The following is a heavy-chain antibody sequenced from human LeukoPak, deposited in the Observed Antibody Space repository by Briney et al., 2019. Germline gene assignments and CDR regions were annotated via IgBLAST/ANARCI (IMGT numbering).Heavy chain of an antibody. J-gene: IGHJ4*02. D-gene: IGHD3-22*01. V-gene: IGHV4-34*01. CDR2: INHSGST. CDR1: GGSFSDHY. CDR3: ARIGSGYYFDY. Sequence: SETLSLTCAVYGGSFSDHYWSWIRQPPGKGLEWIGEINHSGSTNYNPSLKSRVTISVDTSKNQFSLKLSSVTAADTAVYYCARIGSGYYFDYRGQGTLVTVSS.